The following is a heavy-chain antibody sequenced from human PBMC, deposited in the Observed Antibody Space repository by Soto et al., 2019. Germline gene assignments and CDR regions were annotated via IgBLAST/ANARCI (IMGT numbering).Heavy chain of an antibody. CDR2: INAGNGNT. J-gene: IGHJ4*02. V-gene: IGHV1-3*01. CDR3: ASGDYSDLHDY. Sequence: QVQLVQSGAEVKKPGASVKVSCKASGYTFTSYAMHWVRQAPGQRLEWMGWINAGNGNTKSSQKFQGRVTITRDTSASTGYMEVSTLRSDDTAVYYCASGDYSDLHDYWGQGTLVTVSS. CDR1: GYTFTSYA. D-gene: IGHD3-22*01.